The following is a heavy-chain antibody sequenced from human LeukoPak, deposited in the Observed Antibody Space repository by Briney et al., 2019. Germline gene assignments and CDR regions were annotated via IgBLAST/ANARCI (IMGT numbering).Heavy chain of an antibody. CDR3: ARDITRGAARPLDY. D-gene: IGHD6-6*01. CDR1: GYTFTGYY. V-gene: IGHV1-2*02. J-gene: IGHJ4*02. Sequence: ASVKVSCKASGYTFTGYYMHWVRPAPGQGLEWMGWINPNSGGTNYAQKFQGRVTMTRDTSISTAYMELSRLRSDDTAVYYCARDITRGAARPLDYWGQGTLVTVSS. CDR2: INPNSGGT.